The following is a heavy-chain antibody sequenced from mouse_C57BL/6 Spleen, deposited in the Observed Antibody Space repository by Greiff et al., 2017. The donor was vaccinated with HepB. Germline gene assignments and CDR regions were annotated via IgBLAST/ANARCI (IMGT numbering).Heavy chain of an antibody. Sequence: EVKVVESGGGLVKPGGSLKLSCAASGFTFSSYAMSWVRQTPEKRLEWVATISDGGSYTYYPDNVKGRFTISRDNAKNNLYLQMSHLKSEDTAMYNCAREAVDGYYWDFDVWGTGTTVTVSS. D-gene: IGHD2-3*01. CDR2: ISDGGSYT. CDR3: AREAVDGYYWDFDV. V-gene: IGHV5-4*01. CDR1: GFTFSSYA. J-gene: IGHJ1*03.